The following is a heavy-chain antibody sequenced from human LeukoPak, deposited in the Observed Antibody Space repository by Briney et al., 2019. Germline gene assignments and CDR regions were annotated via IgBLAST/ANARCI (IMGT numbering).Heavy chain of an antibody. V-gene: IGHV4-31*03. D-gene: IGHD2-8*02. CDR3: ARKPGGGFFDY. J-gene: IGHJ4*02. CDR1: GGSISSGGYY. CDR2: IFYSGTT. Sequence: PSETLSLTCTVSGGSISSGGYYWTWIRQHPGKGLEWIGYIFYSGTTYYNPSLKSRVTISVDTSENQFSLTLSSVTAADTAVYYCARKPGGGFFDYWGQGTLVTVSS.